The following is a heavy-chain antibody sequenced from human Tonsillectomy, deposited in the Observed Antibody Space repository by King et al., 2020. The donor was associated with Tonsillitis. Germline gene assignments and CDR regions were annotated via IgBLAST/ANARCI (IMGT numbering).Heavy chain of an antibody. J-gene: IGHJ4*02. Sequence: VQLVESGGGLVQPGGSLRLSCAASGFTFSSYAMSWVRQAPGKGLEWVSAISGSGGSTYYADSVKGRFTISRDNSKNTLYLQMNSLRAEDTAVYYCAKGLEVSILEWLYLFDYWGQGTLVTVSS. CDR2: ISGSGGST. CDR3: AKGLEVSILEWLYLFDY. CDR1: GFTFSSYA. D-gene: IGHD3-3*01. V-gene: IGHV3-23*04.